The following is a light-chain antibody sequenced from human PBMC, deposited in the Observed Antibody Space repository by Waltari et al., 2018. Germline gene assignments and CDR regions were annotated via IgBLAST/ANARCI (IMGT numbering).Light chain of an antibody. J-gene: IGLJ2*01. Sequence: SYELTQPPSVSVSPGQTVRITCSGDKLENIYTSWYQQRPGQSPVLVIYEDTKRPSGIPDRFSGSNSGNTATLTISGTQAMDEADYYCQAWETSIVVFGGGTKLTVL. V-gene: IGLV3-1*01. CDR2: EDT. CDR1: KLENIY. CDR3: QAWETSIVV.